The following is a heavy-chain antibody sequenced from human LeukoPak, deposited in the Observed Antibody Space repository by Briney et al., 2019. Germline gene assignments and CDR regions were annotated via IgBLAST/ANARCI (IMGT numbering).Heavy chain of an antibody. CDR3: ATLRKGCSSTSCFVFDP. CDR1: GYTLTELS. J-gene: IGHJ5*02. D-gene: IGHD2-2*01. CDR2: FNPEDGET. V-gene: IGHV1-24*01. Sequence: ASVKVSCMVSGYTLTELSMHWVRPAPGKGLEWMGGFNPEDGETIYAQKLQGRVTMTEDTSTDTAYMELSSLRSEDTAVHYCATLRKGCSSTSCFVFDPWGQGTLVTVSS.